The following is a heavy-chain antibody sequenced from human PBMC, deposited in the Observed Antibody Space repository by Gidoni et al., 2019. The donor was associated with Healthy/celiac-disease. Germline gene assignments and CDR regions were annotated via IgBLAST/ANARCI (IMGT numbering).Heavy chain of an antibody. CDR2: INPNSGGT. D-gene: IGHD3-22*01. J-gene: IGHJ4*02. V-gene: IGHV1-2*02. CDR1: GYTFTGYY. Sequence: QVQLVQSGAEVKKPGASVKVSCTASGYTFTGYYMHWVRQAPGQGLEWMGWINPNSGGTNYAQKFQGSVTMTRDTSISTAYMELSRLRSDDTAVYYCARAGDYDSSGYYSFDYWGQGTLVTVSS. CDR3: ARAGDYDSSGYYSFDY.